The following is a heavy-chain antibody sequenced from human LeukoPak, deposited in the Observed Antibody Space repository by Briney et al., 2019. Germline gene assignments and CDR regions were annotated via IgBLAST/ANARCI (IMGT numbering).Heavy chain of an antibody. CDR2: INPSGGST. CDR1: GYTFTSYY. D-gene: IGHD3-22*01. Sequence: ASVKVSCKASGYTFTSYYMHWVRQAPGQGLEWMGLINPSGGSTSYAQKFQGRVTMTRDTSTSTVYMELSSLRSEDTAVYYCTKSLGGYYAFDYWGQGTLVTVSS. V-gene: IGHV1-46*01. J-gene: IGHJ4*02. CDR3: TKSLGGYYAFDY.